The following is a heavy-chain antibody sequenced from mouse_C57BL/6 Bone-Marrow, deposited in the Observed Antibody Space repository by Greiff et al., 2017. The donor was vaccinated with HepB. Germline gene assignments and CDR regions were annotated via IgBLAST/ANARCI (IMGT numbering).Heavy chain of an antibody. CDR3: ARGLLLRYWYAMDY. V-gene: IGHV1-59*01. CDR2: IDPSDSYT. D-gene: IGHD1-1*01. J-gene: IGHJ4*01. Sequence: QVQLQQSGAELVRPGPSVKLSCKASGYTFTSYWMHWVKQRPGQGLEWIGVIDPSDSYTNYNQKFKGKATLTVDTSSSTAYMQLSSLTSEDSAVYYCARGLLLRYWYAMDYWGQGTSVTVSS. CDR1: GYTFTSYW.